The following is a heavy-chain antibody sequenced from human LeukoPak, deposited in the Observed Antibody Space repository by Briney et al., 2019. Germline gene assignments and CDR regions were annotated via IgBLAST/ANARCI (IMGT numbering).Heavy chain of an antibody. V-gene: IGHV4-30-4*07. Sequence: SQTLSLTCAVSGGSISSGGYSWSWIRQSPGKGLELIGYIYYSGYTTYNPSLKSRVTISLDTSKNQFSLKLSSVTAADTAMYYCARGGFRACDYWGQGTLVTVSS. D-gene: IGHD3-10*01. CDR3: ARGGFRACDY. CDR2: IYYSGYT. CDR1: GGSISSGGYS. J-gene: IGHJ4*02.